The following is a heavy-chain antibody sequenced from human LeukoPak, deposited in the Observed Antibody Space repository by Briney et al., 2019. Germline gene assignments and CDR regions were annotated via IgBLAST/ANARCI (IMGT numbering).Heavy chain of an antibody. J-gene: IGHJ4*02. V-gene: IGHV4-4*02. Sequence: GSLRLSCAASGFTFSTFAMIWVRQPPGKGLEWIGEIYHSGSTNYNPSLKSRVTISVDKSKNQFSLKLSSVTAADTAVYYCARVAARWGDLYDYWGQGTLVTVSS. D-gene: IGHD6-13*01. CDR1: GFTFSTFAM. CDR2: IYHSGST. CDR3: ARVAARWGDLYDY.